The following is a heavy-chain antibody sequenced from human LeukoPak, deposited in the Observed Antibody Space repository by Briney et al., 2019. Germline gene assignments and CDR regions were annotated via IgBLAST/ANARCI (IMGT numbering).Heavy chain of an antibody. V-gene: IGHV3-30*05. CDR3: AREGSIPEYDSSPFFDY. CDR1: GFAFNNFG. Sequence: GRSLRLSCAASGFAFNNFGMHWVRQAPGKGLEWVAVISFDGANKHYADSERGRFSISRDNSKNTLYLQMNSLTTEDKAVYYCAREGSIPEYDSSPFFDYWGQGTLVTVSS. D-gene: IGHD6-6*01. CDR2: ISFDGANK. J-gene: IGHJ4*02.